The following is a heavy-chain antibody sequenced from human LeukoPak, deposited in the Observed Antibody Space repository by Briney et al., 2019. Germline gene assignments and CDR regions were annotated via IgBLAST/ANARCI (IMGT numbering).Heavy chain of an antibody. J-gene: IGHJ4*02. D-gene: IGHD5-18*01. V-gene: IGHV3-30*02. Sequence: GGSLRLSCAASGFTFSGCGMHWVRQARGKGLEWVAFIWYDGRDKYYVDSVKGRFTISRDNSKNTLYLQMNSLRAEDTAMYYCAKDPDSYGSYFDYWGQGTLVTVSS. CDR2: IWYDGRDK. CDR1: GFTFSGCG. CDR3: AKDPDSYGSYFDY.